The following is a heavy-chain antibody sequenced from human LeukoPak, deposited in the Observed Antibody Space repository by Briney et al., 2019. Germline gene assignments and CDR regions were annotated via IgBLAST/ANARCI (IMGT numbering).Heavy chain of an antibody. CDR1: GYSFTNYW. CDR3: ATFRGFGEFFDY. CDR2: IYPGDSDT. Sequence: GESLKISCKASGYSFTNYWIGWVRQMPGKGLEWMGSIYPGDSDTRYSPSFQGQVTISADKSISIAYLRWSSLKASDAALYYCATFRGFGEFFDYWGQGTLVTVSS. D-gene: IGHD3-10*01. V-gene: IGHV5-51*01. J-gene: IGHJ4*02.